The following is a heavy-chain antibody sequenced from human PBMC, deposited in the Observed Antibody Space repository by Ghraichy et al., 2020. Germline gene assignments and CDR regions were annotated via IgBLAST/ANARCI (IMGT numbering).Heavy chain of an antibody. J-gene: IGHJ4*02. Sequence: GGSLRLSCAASGFSFSTYEMNWVRQAPGRGLEWLSYISNSGATIHYADSIRGRFTISRDNAKNSLYLQMNSLRADDTAIYYCATDATPSVAGTVYFDDWGQGTPVTVSS. CDR3: ATDATPSVAGTVYFDD. CDR2: ISNSGATI. CDR1: GFSFSTYE. D-gene: IGHD6-13*01. V-gene: IGHV3-48*03.